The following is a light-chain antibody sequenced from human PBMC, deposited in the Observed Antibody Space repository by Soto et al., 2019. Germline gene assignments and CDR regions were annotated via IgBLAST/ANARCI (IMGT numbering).Light chain of an antibody. J-gene: IGKJ4*01. CDR3: HQYDNSPLT. V-gene: IGKV3-11*01. CDR1: QSVSSY. Sequence: EIVLTQSPATLSLSPGERATLSCRASQSVSSYLAWYQQKPGQAPRLLIYDASNRATGIPARFSGSGSGTDFTLTISSLEPEDFAVYYCHQYDNSPLTFGGGTKVDIK. CDR2: DAS.